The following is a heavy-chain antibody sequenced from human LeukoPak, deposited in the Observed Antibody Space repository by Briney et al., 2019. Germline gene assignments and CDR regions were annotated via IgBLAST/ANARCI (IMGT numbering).Heavy chain of an antibody. CDR3: AREALEDYGMDV. J-gene: IGHJ6*02. D-gene: IGHD3-3*01. V-gene: IGHV3-30-3*01. CDR2: ISYGGSNK. Sequence: PGGSLRLSCAASGFTFSSYAMHWVRQAPGKGLEWVAVISYGGSNKYYADSVKGRFTISRDNSKNTLYLQMNSLRAEDTAVYYCAREALEDYGMDVWGQGTTVTVSS. CDR1: GFTFSSYA.